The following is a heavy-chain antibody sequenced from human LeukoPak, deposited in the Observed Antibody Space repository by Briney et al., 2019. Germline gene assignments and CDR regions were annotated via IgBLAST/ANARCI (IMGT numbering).Heavy chain of an antibody. J-gene: IGHJ4*02. CDR1: GFTFDDYA. Sequence: GRSLRLSCAASGFTFDDYAMHWVRHAPGKGLEWVSGISWNSGSIGYADSVKGRFTISRDNAKNSLYLQMNSLRAEDTALYYCAKDYSSGWYGGRFDYWGQGTLVTVSS. CDR3: AKDYSSGWYGGRFDY. D-gene: IGHD6-19*01. V-gene: IGHV3-9*01. CDR2: ISWNSGSI.